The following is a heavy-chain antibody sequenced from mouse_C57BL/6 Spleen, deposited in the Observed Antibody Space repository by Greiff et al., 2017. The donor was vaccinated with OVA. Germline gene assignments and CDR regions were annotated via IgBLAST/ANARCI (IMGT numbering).Heavy chain of an antibody. D-gene: IGHD2-4*01. J-gene: IGHJ4*01. Sequence: EVQGVESGGGLVQPGGSLSLSCAASGFTFTDYYMSWVRQPPGKALEWLGFIRNKANGYTTEYSASVKGRFTISRDNSQSILYLQMNALRAEDSATYYCARYTIYYDYDDYAMDYWGQGTSVTVSS. CDR2: IRNKANGYTT. CDR1: GFTFTDYY. CDR3: ARYTIYYDYDDYAMDY. V-gene: IGHV7-3*01.